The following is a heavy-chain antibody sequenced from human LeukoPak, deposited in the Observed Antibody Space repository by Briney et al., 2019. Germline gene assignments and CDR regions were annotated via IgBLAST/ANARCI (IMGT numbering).Heavy chain of an antibody. CDR2: INPSGGST. Sequence: ASVKVSCKASGYTFTSYYMHWVRQAPGQGLEWMGIINPSGGSTNYAQKFQGRVTMTRDTSISTAYMELSRLRSDDTAVYYCARVDCSSTSCYLDYWGQGTLVTVSS. D-gene: IGHD2-2*01. CDR3: ARVDCSSTSCYLDY. J-gene: IGHJ4*02. CDR1: GYTFTSYY. V-gene: IGHV1-46*01.